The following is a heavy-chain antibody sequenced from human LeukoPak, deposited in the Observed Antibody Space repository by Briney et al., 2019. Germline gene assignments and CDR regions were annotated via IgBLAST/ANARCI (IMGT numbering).Heavy chain of an antibody. CDR1: GASVTDYY. Sequence: SETLSLTCTVSGASVTDYYWTWIRQPDGKGLEWIGRMSITENTYYSPSLESRVTISVDGSKNQFSLNLTSLTAADTAVYYCARLEGSGAPVYWGQGILVTVSS. CDR3: ARLEGSGAPVY. D-gene: IGHD3-10*01. V-gene: IGHV4-4*07. CDR2: MSITENT. J-gene: IGHJ4*02.